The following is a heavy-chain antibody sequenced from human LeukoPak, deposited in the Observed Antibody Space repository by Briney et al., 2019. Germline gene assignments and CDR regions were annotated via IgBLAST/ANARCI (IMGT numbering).Heavy chain of an antibody. CDR1: GFTFSSYW. D-gene: IGHD4-17*01. J-gene: IGHJ3*02. V-gene: IGHV3-74*01. CDR3: ARAREYGDYVSAFEI. CDR2: INTDGRTT. Sequence: GGSLRLSCAASGFTFSSYWMHWVRQAPGKGLVWVSRINTDGRTTSYADSVKGRFTISRGNAKNTLYLQMNSLRAEDTAVYYCARAREYGDYVSAFEIWGQGTMVTVSS.